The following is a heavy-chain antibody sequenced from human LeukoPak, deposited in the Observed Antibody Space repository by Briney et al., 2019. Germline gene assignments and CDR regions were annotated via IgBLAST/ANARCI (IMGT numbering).Heavy chain of an antibody. J-gene: IGHJ4*02. V-gene: IGHV4-39*07. Sequence: SETLSLTCTVSGGSISTISSSTYYWGWIRQAPGKGLEWIGRIYATGSTQFNPSLKSRLTMSMDTSTNQFSLKLTSVTAADTAVYFCARQGYTASYYFLDLWSQGTLVTVSS. CDR1: GGSISTISSSTYY. D-gene: IGHD1-26*01. CDR2: IYATGST. CDR3: ARQGYTASYYFLDL.